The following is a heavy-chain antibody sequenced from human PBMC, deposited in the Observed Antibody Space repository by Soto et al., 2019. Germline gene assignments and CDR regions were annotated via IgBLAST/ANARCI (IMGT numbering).Heavy chain of an antibody. CDR2: IYYSGST. CDR1: GGSISSYY. J-gene: IGHJ6*02. D-gene: IGHD3-9*01. CDR3: ARGRRSNYDILTGYYGGHYYYYYGMDV. Sequence: SETLSLTCTVSGGSISSYYWSWIRQPPGKGLEWIGYIYYSGSTNYNPSLKSRVTISVETSKNQFSLKLSSVTAADTAVYYCARGRRSNYDILTGYYGGHYYYYYGMDVWGQGTTVTVSS. V-gene: IGHV4-59*01.